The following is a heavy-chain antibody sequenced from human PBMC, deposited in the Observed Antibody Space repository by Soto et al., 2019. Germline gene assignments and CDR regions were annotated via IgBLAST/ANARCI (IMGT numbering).Heavy chain of an antibody. CDR1: GGTFSSYA. D-gene: IGHD2-21*02. Sequence: SVKVSCKASGGTFSSYAISWVRQAPGQGLEWMGGIIPIFGTANYAQKFQGRVTITADKSTSTAYMELSSLRSEDTAVCYCARGPDGGGDGNSAGRYCYYDLDVWGRGTTVTVSS. CDR2: IIPIFGTA. V-gene: IGHV1-69*06. CDR3: ARGPDGGGDGNSAGRYCYYDLDV. J-gene: IGHJ6*02.